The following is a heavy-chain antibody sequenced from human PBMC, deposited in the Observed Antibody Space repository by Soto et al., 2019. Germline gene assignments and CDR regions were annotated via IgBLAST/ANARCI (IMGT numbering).Heavy chain of an antibody. Sequence: ASVKVSFKASGGTFSSYAISWVRQAPGQGLEWMGGIIPIFGTANYAQKFQGRVTITADESTSTAYMELSSLRSEDTAVYYCARIGTRNFDYWGQGTLVTVSS. D-gene: IGHD3-22*01. J-gene: IGHJ4*02. CDR1: GGTFSSYA. CDR3: ARIGTRNFDY. CDR2: IIPIFGTA. V-gene: IGHV1-69*13.